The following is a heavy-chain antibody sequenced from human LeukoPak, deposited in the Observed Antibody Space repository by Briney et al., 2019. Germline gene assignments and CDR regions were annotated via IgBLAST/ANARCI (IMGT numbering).Heavy chain of an antibody. CDR1: GYTFTGYY. CDR3: AREGRAAAGSGYFQH. J-gene: IGHJ1*01. CDR2: INPNSGGT. D-gene: IGHD6-13*01. Sequence: ASVKVSCKASGYTFTGYYMHWVRQAPGQGLEWMGWINPNSGGTNYAQKLQGRVTMTTDTSTSTAYMELRSLRSDDTAVYYCAREGRAAAGSGYFQHRGQGTLVTVSS. V-gene: IGHV1-2*02.